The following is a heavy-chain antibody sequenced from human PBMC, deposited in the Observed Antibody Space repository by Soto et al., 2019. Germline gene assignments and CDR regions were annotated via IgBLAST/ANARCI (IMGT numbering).Heavy chain of an antibody. CDR1: GASITSGGYY. Sequence: QVQLQESGPGLVKPSQTLSLTCTVSGASITSGGYYWSWIRQHPGKGLEWIGYIYFSGSTYYTPSLKSRITISLDTSKENFSLMLSSVTAADTAVYYCARAARDGYRLDYWGQGTLVTVSS. CDR3: ARAARDGYRLDY. D-gene: IGHD5-12*01. J-gene: IGHJ4*02. V-gene: IGHV4-31*03. CDR2: IYFSGST.